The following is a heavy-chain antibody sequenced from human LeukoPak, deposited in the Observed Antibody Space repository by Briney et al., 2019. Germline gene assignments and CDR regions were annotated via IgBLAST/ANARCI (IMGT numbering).Heavy chain of an antibody. J-gene: IGHJ6*04. CDR2: IYYSGST. Sequence: PSETLSLTCTVSGGSVSSGSYYWSWIRQPPGRGLEWIVYIYYSGSTNYNPSLKSRITISVDTSKNQFSLKLSSVTAADTAVYYCARGGEDYGMDVWGKGTTVTVSS. CDR1: GGSVSSGSYY. D-gene: IGHD3-10*01. CDR3: ARGGEDYGMDV. V-gene: IGHV4-61*01.